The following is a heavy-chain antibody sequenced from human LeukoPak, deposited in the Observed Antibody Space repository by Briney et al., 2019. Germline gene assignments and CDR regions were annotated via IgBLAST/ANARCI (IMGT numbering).Heavy chain of an antibody. D-gene: IGHD3-22*01. J-gene: IGHJ5*02. Sequence: GGSLRLSCAASGFTFSSYGMHWVRQAPGKGLEWVAFIRYDGSNKYYADSVKGRFTISRGNSKNTLYLQMNSLRAEDTAVYYCAKVGARYYYDSSGYYERFDPWGQGTLVTVSS. V-gene: IGHV3-30*02. CDR3: AKVGARYYYDSSGYYERFDP. CDR1: GFTFSSYG. CDR2: IRYDGSNK.